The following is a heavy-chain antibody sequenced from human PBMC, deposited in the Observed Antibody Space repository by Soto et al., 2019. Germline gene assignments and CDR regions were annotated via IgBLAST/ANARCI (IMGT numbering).Heavy chain of an antibody. CDR1: GFTFGDYA. J-gene: IGHJ3*02. CDR3: TRDISNLGYCSGGSCYHPSPSARDAFDI. V-gene: IGHV3-49*03. Sequence: PGGSLRLSCTASGFTFGDYAMSWFRQAPGKGLEWVGFIRSKAYGGTTEYAASVKGRFTISRDDSKSIAYLQMNSLKTEDTAVYYCTRDISNLGYCSGGSCYHPSPSARDAFDIWGQGTMVTVSS. CDR2: IRSKAYGGTT. D-gene: IGHD2-15*01.